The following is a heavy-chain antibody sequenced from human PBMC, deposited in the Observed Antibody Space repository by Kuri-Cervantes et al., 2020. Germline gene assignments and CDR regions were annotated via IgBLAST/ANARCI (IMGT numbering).Heavy chain of an antibody. CDR2: IYISDST. CDR1: GGSISGYY. V-gene: IGHV4-4*07. Sequence: SETLSLTCTVSGGSISGYYWSWLRQPAGKGLEWIGRIYISDSTEYNPSLESRVTMSVDKSKNQFSLKLTSVTAADTAVYYCAIYHIGAGGRGYWGQGSLVTVSS. CDR3: AIYHIGAGGRGY. J-gene: IGHJ4*02. D-gene: IGHD1-14*01.